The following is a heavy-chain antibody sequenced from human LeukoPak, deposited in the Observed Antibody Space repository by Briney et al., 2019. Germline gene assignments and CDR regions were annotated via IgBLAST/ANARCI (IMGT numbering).Heavy chain of an antibody. D-gene: IGHD3-9*01. V-gene: IGHV4-30-2*01. CDR3: AREIDEGN. CDR1: GGSISSGGYY. J-gene: IGHJ4*02. CDR2: ISHSGSI. Sequence: SQTLSLTCTVSGGSISSGGYYWRWVRQPPGKGLEWIGHISHSGSIYYSPSLRGRVTISLDRSKNQFSLNLSSATAADTAVYYCAREIDEGNWGQGTLVTVSS.